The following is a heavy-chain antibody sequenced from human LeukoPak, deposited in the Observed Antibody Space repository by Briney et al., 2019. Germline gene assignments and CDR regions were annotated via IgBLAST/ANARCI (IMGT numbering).Heavy chain of an antibody. V-gene: IGHV4-39*07. CDR2: LYNTETT. Sequence: PSETLSLTCSVSGGSISRSSYYWGWIRQPPGKGLEWIGSLYNTETTYYNPSLQSRVTISVDTSKNQFSLKLSSVTAADTAVYYCARALVARAYYYGMDVWGQGTTVTVSS. CDR3: ARALVARAYYYGMDV. CDR1: GGSISRSSYY. J-gene: IGHJ6*02. D-gene: IGHD5-12*01.